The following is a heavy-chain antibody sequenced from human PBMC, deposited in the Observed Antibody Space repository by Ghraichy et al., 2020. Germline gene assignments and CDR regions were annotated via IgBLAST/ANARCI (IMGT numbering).Heavy chain of an antibody. CDR3: AKVDGLGYDPDWFDP. CDR1: GFTFSSYA. CDR2: ISGSGGST. J-gene: IGHJ5*02. D-gene: IGHD2-2*01. Sequence: GESLNISCAASGFTFSSYAMSWVRQAPGKGLEWVSAISGSGGSTYYADSVKGRFTISRDNSKNTLYLQMNSLRAEDTAVYYCAKVDGLGYDPDWFDPWGQGTLVTVSS. V-gene: IGHV3-23*01.